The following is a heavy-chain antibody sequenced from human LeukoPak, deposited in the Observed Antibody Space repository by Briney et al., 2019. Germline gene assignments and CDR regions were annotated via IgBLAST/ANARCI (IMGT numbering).Heavy chain of an antibody. D-gene: IGHD2-21*01. V-gene: IGHV5-51*01. Sequence: GESLKISCKGSGYSFTSYWIGWVRQMPGKGLEWMGIIYPGDSDTRYSPSFQGQVTISADKSISTAYLQWSSLKASDTAMYYCAREVYTYCGGDCYSGYYYYCMDVWGKGTTVTVSS. CDR1: GYSFTSYW. J-gene: IGHJ6*03. CDR2: IYPGDSDT. CDR3: AREVYTYCGGDCYSGYYYYCMDV.